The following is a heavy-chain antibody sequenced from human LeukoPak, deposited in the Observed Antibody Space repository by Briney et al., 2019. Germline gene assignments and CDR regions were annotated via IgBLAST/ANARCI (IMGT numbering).Heavy chain of an antibody. Sequence: GGSLRLSCAASGFTFSSYWMHWVRQAPGKGLVWVSRINSDGSSTSYADSVKGRFTISRDNAKNTLYLQMNSPRAEDTAVYYCAVGYDWGDDAFDIWGQGTMVTVSS. CDR1: GFTFSSYW. CDR3: AVGYDWGDDAFDI. J-gene: IGHJ3*02. V-gene: IGHV3-74*01. D-gene: IGHD5-12*01. CDR2: INSDGSST.